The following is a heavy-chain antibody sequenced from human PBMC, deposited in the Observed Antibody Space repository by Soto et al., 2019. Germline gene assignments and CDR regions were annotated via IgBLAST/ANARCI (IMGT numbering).Heavy chain of an antibody. J-gene: IGHJ3*02. V-gene: IGHV5-51*01. CDR3: ARHLIRGYSYGRDAFDI. CDR1: GYSFTSYW. Sequence: GESLKISCKGSGYSFTSYWIGWVRQMPGKGLEWMGIIYPGDSDTRYSPSFQGQVTISADKSISTAYLQWSSLKASDTAMYYFARHLIRGYSYGRDAFDIWGQGTMVTVS. D-gene: IGHD5-18*01. CDR2: IYPGDSDT.